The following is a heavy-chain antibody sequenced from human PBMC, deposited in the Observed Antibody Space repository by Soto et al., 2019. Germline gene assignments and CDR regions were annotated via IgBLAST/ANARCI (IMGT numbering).Heavy chain of an antibody. V-gene: IGHV3-66*04. Sequence: EVQLVESGGGLVQPGGSMRLSCAASGFTVSSNYMSWVRQAPGKGLEWVSVIYSGGSTYYADSVKGRFTISRDNSKNTLYLQMNSLRAEDTAVYYCARLDYYGSGPDYWGQGTLVTVSS. CDR3: ARLDYYGSGPDY. J-gene: IGHJ4*02. D-gene: IGHD3-10*01. CDR1: GFTVSSNY. CDR2: IYSGGST.